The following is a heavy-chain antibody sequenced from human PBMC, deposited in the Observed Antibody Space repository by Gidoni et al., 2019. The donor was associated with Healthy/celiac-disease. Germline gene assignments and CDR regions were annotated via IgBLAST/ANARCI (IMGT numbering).Heavy chain of an antibody. Sequence: QVQLQESCPGLVKPSETLSLTCTVSGGSISSYYWSWIRQPPGKGLEWIGYIYYSGSTNYNPSLKSRVTILVDTSKNQFSLKLSSVTAADTAVYYCARVYSGYDYYFDYWGQGTLVTVSS. CDR3: ARVYSGYDYYFDY. V-gene: IGHV4-59*01. CDR1: GGSISSYY. D-gene: IGHD5-12*01. J-gene: IGHJ4*02. CDR2: IYYSGST.